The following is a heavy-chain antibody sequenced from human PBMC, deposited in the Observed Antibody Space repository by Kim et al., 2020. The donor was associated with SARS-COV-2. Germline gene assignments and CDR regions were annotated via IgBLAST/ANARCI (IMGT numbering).Heavy chain of an antibody. Sequence: GGSLRLSCAASGFTFNTYYMSWFRQAPGKGLEWLSYISSSGTTMYYADSVKGRFTISRDNAKNSLYLQMNSLRAEDTAVYICASDIDAVSGWGNSVPNAFEIWGQGTQFSVS. CDR1: GFTFNTYY. CDR3: ASDIDAVSGWGNSVPNAFEI. V-gene: IGHV3-11*01. D-gene: IGHD3-16*01. CDR2: ISSSGTTM. J-gene: IGHJ3*02.